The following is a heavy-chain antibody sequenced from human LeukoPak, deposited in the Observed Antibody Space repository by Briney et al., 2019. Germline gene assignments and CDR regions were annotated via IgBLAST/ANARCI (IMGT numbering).Heavy chain of an antibody. Sequence: GGSLRLSCAASGFTFSSYGMSWVRQAPGKGLEWVSAISGSGGSTYYADSVKGRFTISRDNSKNTLYLQMNSLRAEDTAVYYCASSIAVAGTDFDYWGQGTLVTVSS. CDR2: ISGSGGST. V-gene: IGHV3-23*01. D-gene: IGHD6-19*01. CDR1: GFTFSSYG. J-gene: IGHJ4*02. CDR3: ASSIAVAGTDFDY.